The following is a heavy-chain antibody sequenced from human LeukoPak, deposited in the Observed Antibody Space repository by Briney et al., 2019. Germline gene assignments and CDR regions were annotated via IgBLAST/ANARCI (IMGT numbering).Heavy chain of an antibody. CDR1: GFTFSSYS. D-gene: IGHD6-13*01. CDR2: ISSSSSYI. J-gene: IGHJ6*02. CDR3: ARDRSSPDGYYYGTDV. V-gene: IGHV3-21*01. Sequence: GGSLRLSCAASGFTFSSYSMNWVRQAPGKGLEWVSSISSSSSYIYYADSVKGRFTISRDNAKDSLYLQMNSLRAEDTAVYYCARDRSSPDGYYYGTDVWGQGTTVTVSS.